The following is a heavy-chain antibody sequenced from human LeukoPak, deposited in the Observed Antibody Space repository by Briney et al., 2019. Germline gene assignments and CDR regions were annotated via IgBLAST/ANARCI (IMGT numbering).Heavy chain of an antibody. D-gene: IGHD5-12*01. J-gene: IGHJ4*02. Sequence: SETLSLTCTVSGGSISSSSYYWSWIRQPAGKGLEWIGRIYTSGSTNYNPSLKSRVTMSVDTSKNQFSLKLSSVTAADTAVYYCARDRGYDFDYWGQGTLVTVSS. CDR2: IYTSGST. V-gene: IGHV4-61*02. CDR3: ARDRGYDFDY. CDR1: GGSISSSSYY.